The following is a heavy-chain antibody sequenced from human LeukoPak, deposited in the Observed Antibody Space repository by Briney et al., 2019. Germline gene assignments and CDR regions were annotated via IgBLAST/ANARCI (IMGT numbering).Heavy chain of an antibody. Sequence: PGGSLRLSCAASGFTVSRNYMSWVRQAPGKGLEWVSVICSGGSTYYADSVKGRFTISRDNSKNTLYLQMNSLRAEDTAVYYCARGPTYDSSGCLYFDYWGQGTLVTVSS. CDR1: GFTVSRNY. V-gene: IGHV3-66*01. J-gene: IGHJ4*02. D-gene: IGHD3-22*01. CDR3: ARGPTYDSSGCLYFDY. CDR2: ICSGGST.